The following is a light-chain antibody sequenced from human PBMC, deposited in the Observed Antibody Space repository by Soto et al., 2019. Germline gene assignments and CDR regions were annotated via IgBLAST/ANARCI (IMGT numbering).Light chain of an antibody. CDR2: TTS. Sequence: EIVLTQSPATLSVSPGERATFSCRASQSVGSNLAWYQQKPGQAPSLLIYTTSTRASGVPARFSGSGPGTEFTLTINSLQTEDFGLYYCQQYNSWPRTFGQGTKVDIK. CDR3: QQYNSWPRT. J-gene: IGKJ1*01. CDR1: QSVGSN. V-gene: IGKV3-15*01.